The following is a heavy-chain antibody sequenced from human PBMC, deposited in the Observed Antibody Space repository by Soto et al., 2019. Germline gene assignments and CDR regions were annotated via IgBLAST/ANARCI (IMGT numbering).Heavy chain of an antibody. Sequence: GGSLRLSCAASGLTFSDYYMSWIRQAPGKGLEWVSYISSSSSYTNYADSVKGRFTISRDNAKNSLYLQMNSLRAEDTAVYYCARGGRLELHLVYWGQGTLVTVSS. CDR1: GLTFSDYY. D-gene: IGHD1-7*01. CDR2: ISSSSSYT. J-gene: IGHJ4*02. V-gene: IGHV3-11*06. CDR3: ARGGRLELHLVY.